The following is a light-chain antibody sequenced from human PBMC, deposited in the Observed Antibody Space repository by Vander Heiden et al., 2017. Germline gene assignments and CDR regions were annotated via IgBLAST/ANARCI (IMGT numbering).Light chain of an antibody. Sequence: DIQMPQSPSSLSASVGDRVTITCRASQSISSYLNWYQQKPGKAPKLLIYAASSLQGGVPSRFSGSGSGTDFTLTISSLQPEDFATYYCQQGFTTPPWTFGQGTKVEIK. J-gene: IGKJ1*01. CDR3: QQGFTTPPWT. V-gene: IGKV1-39*01. CDR2: AAS. CDR1: QSISSY.